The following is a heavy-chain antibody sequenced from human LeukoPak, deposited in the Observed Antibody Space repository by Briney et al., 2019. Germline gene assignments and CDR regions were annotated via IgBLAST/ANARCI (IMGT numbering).Heavy chain of an antibody. Sequence: ASVKVSCKASGYTFTGYYMHWVRQPPGQGLEWMGWINPNSGGTKYAQKFQGRVTMTSDASISTAYMELSSLRSDDTAVYYCASRPDQHLLYYFDYWGQGALVTVSS. CDR1: GYTFTGYY. V-gene: IGHV1-2*02. J-gene: IGHJ4*02. CDR3: ASRPDQHLLYYFDY. D-gene: IGHD2-15*01. CDR2: INPNSGGT.